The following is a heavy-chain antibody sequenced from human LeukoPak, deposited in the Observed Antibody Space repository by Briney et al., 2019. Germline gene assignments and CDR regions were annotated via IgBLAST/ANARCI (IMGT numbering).Heavy chain of an antibody. Sequence: PGGSLRLSCAASGFTFSSYGMHWVRQAPGKGLEWVAVIWYDGSNKYYADSVKGRFTISRDNSKNTLYLQMNSLRAEDTAVYYCAKGADEYSSGWYRWGQGTMVTVSS. CDR1: GFTFSSYG. D-gene: IGHD6-19*01. V-gene: IGHV3-30*02. CDR3: AKGADEYSSGWYR. CDR2: IWYDGSNK. J-gene: IGHJ3*01.